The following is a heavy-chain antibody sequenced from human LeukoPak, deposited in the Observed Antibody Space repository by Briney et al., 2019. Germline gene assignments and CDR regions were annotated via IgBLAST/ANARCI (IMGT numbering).Heavy chain of an antibody. J-gene: IGHJ4*02. CDR1: GYTFTSYG. D-gene: IGHD6-13*01. Sequence: SVKVSCKASGYTFTSYGINWVRQAPGQGLEWMGGIIPIFGTANYAQKFQGRVTITADESTSTAYMELSSLRAEDTAVYYCAKGVLAAAGTLDYWGQGTRVTVSS. V-gene: IGHV1-69*13. CDR2: IIPIFGTA. CDR3: AKGVLAAAGTLDY.